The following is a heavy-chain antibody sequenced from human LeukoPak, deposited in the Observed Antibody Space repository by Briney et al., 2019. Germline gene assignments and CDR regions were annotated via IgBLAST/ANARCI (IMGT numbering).Heavy chain of an antibody. CDR2: TSSSGSTR. CDR1: GFTFSSYE. D-gene: IGHD1-14*01. J-gene: IGHJ4*02. CDR3: ARENHGNCFDY. Sequence: LAGGSLRLSCAASGFTFSSYEMNWVRQAPVKGLEWVSYTSSSGSTRYYADSVKGRFTISRDNAKNSLYLQVNSLRAEDMAVYYCARENHGNCFDYWGQGTLVTVSS. V-gene: IGHV3-48*03.